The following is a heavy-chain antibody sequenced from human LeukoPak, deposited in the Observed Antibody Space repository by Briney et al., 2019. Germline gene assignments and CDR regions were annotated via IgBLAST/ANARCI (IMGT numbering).Heavy chain of an antibody. CDR1: GGSISSYY. Sequence: PSETLSLTCTVSGGSISSYYWSWIRQPPGKGLEWIGYIYYSGSTNYNPSLKGRVTISVDTSKNQFSLKLSSVTAADTAVYYCARDLTHYDFWSGYYPHYYYYGMDVWGQGTTVTVSS. D-gene: IGHD3-3*01. V-gene: IGHV4-59*01. J-gene: IGHJ6*02. CDR3: ARDLTHYDFWSGYYPHYYYYGMDV. CDR2: IYYSGST.